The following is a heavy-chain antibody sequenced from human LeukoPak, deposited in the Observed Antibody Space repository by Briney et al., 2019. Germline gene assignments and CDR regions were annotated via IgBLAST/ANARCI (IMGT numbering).Heavy chain of an antibody. CDR2: IYYSGST. Sequence: SETLSLTCTVSGGSISNYYWSWIRQPPGKGLEWIGYIYYSGSTNYNPSLKSRVTISVDTSKNLFSLKLSSVTAADTAVYYCARGKGGAAAGTGEDYWGQGTLVTVSS. CDR3: ARGKGGAAAGTGEDY. J-gene: IGHJ4*02. CDR1: GGSISNYY. D-gene: IGHD6-13*01. V-gene: IGHV4-59*12.